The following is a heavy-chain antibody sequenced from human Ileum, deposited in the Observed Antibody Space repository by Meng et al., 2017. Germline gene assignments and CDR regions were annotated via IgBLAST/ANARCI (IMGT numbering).Heavy chain of an antibody. D-gene: IGHD4-23*01. V-gene: IGHV4-4*02. J-gene: IGHJ4*02. CDR2: ISHSGSA. CDR1: SGSISSNTY. Sequence: QGPLQESGPGLVRLSGALSLTCAASSGSISSNTYWSWVRQPPGKGLEWIGQISHSGSAYYNPSLKSRVTMSVDKSKSQFSLMLTSVTAADTAIYYCARHGGYSQDFWGQGTLVTVSS. CDR3: ARHGGYSQDF.